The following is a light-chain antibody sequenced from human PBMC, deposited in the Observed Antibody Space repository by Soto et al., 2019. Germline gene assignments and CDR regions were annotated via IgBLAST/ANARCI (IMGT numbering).Light chain of an antibody. CDR3: QHYNNWPRT. V-gene: IGKV3-15*01. J-gene: IGKJ1*01. CDR1: QSVSSN. Sequence: EIVMTHSPATLSVSPGERATLSCRASQSVSSNLAWYQQKPGQAPRLLIYGASTRATGIPARFSGSGSGTEFTLTISTRQSEDFTVYYCQHYNNWPRTFGQGTKGDIK. CDR2: GAS.